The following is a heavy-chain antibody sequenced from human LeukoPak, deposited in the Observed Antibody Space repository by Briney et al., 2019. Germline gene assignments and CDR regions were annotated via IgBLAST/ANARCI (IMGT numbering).Heavy chain of an antibody. D-gene: IGHD6-13*01. V-gene: IGHV5-51*01. CDR3: ARRSNPYSSSWYFDY. CDR1: GYSFTSYW. CDR2: IYPGDSDT. J-gene: IGHJ4*02. Sequence: GESLKISCKGSGYSFTSYWIGWVRQMPGKGLEWMGIIYPGDSDTRYSPSFQGQVTISADKSISTAYLQWSSLKAPDTAMYYCARRSNPYSSSWYFDYWGQGTLVTVSS.